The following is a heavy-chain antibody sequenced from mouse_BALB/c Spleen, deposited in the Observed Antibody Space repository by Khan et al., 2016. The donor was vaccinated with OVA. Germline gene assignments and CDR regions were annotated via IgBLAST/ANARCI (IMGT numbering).Heavy chain of an antibody. V-gene: IGHV2-6-1*01. Sequence: QVQLQQSGPGLVAPSQSPSITCTISGFSLTNYGVHWVRQPPGKGLEWLVVIWSDGSATYNSALKSRLSISKDNSKNQVFLKMNSLQTDDTAMYYCARQPYYHYYIMDYWGQGTSVTVSS. D-gene: IGHD2-10*01. CDR1: GFSLTNYG. J-gene: IGHJ4*01. CDR2: IWSDGSA. CDR3: ARQPYYHYYIMDY.